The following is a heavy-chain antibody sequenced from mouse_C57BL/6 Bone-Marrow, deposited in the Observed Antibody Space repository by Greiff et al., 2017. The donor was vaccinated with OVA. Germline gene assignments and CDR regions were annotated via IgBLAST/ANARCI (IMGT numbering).Heavy chain of an antibody. J-gene: IGHJ3*01. V-gene: IGHV10-1*01. Sequence: EVKLVESGGGLVQPKGSLKLSCAASGFSFNTYAMNWVRQAPGKGLEWVARIRSKSNNYATYYADSVKDRFTISRDDSESMLYLQMNNLKTEDAAMYYCVRRGFAYWGQGTLVTVSA. CDR1: GFSFNTYA. CDR3: VRRGFAY. CDR2: IRSKSNNYAT.